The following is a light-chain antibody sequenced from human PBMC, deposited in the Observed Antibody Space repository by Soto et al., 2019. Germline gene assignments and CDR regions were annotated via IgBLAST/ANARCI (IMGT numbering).Light chain of an antibody. CDR2: DVS. Sequence: QSVLTQPASVSGSPGQSITISCTGTSSDVGGYNYVSWYQQHPGKAPKLMIYDVSNRPSGVSNRFSGSQSGNTASLTISGLQAEDEADYYCSSYTSSNTLVVFGGGTKLTVL. CDR1: SSDVGGYNY. J-gene: IGLJ2*01. V-gene: IGLV2-14*01. CDR3: SSYTSSNTLVV.